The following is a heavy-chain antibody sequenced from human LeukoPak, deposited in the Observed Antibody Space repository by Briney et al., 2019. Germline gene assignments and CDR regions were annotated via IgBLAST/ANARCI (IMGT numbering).Heavy chain of an antibody. CDR3: ARAPITAARGYYFDY. D-gene: IGHD6-13*01. CDR2: ISYDGSNK. J-gene: IGHJ4*02. Sequence: GGSLRLSCAASGFTFSSYAMHWVRQAPGKGLEWVAVISYDGSNKYYADSVKGRFTISRDNSKNTLYLQMNSLRAEDTAVYYCARAPITAARGYYFDYWGQGTLVTVSS. V-gene: IGHV3-30-3*01. CDR1: GFTFSSYA.